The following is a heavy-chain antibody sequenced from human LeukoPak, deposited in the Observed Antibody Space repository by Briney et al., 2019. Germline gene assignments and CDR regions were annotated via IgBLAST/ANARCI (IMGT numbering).Heavy chain of an antibody. D-gene: IGHD1-1*01. CDR2: IYYSGTT. CDR3: ARGRRYNWNDARHWFDP. J-gene: IGHJ5*02. CDR1: GGSISNYY. V-gene: IGHV4-59*12. Sequence: PSETLSLTCTVSGGSISNYYWSWIRQPPGKGLEWIGYIYYSGTTNYNPSLKSRVTMSVDTSKNQFSLKLSSVTAADTAVYYCARGRRYNWNDARHWFDPWGQGTLVTVSS.